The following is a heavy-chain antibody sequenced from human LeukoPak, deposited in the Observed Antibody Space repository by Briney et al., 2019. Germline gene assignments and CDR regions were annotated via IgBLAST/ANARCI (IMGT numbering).Heavy chain of an antibody. D-gene: IGHD6-13*01. CDR3: ASPYSSSWAYWYFDL. CDR1: GGSFSGCY. J-gene: IGHJ2*01. Sequence: SETLSLTCAVYGGSFSGCYWSWIRQPPGKGLEWIGEINHSGSTNYNPSLKSRVTISVDTSKNQFSLKLSSVTAADTAEYYCASPYSSSWAYWYFDLWGRGTLVTVSS. V-gene: IGHV4-34*01. CDR2: INHSGST.